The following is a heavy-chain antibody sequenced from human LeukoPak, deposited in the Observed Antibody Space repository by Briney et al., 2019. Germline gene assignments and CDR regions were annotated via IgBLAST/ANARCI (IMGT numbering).Heavy chain of an antibody. CDR2: ISTGSSTT. J-gene: IGHJ4*02. V-gene: IGHV3-48*02. D-gene: IGHD1-14*01. CDR1: EFAFSTYN. CDR3: ATQQGGNPAY. Sequence: GGSLRPSCAASEFAFSTYNTNWVRQAPGKGLEWVSYISTGSSTTYYADSVKGRFTISRDNVENSLYLQMNSLRDEDTAVYYCATQQGGNPAYWGQGTLVTVSS.